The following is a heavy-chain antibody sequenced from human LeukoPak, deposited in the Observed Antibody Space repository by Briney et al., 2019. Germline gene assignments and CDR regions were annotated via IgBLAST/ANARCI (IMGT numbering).Heavy chain of an antibody. V-gene: IGHV4-34*01. CDR3: ARRGVTMVRGVIIGTYYYYYYMDV. J-gene: IGHJ6*03. D-gene: IGHD3-10*01. CDR2: INHSGST. Sequence: KASETLSLTCAVYGGSFSGYYWSWIRQPPGKGLEWIGEINHSGSTNYNPSLKSRVTISVDTSKNQFSLKLSSVTAADTAVYYCARRGVTMVRGVIIGTYYYYYYMDVWGKGTTVTISS. CDR1: GGSFSGYY.